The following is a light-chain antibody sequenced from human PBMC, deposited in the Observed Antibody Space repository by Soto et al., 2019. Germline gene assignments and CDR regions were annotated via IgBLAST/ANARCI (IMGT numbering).Light chain of an antibody. Sequence: QSVLTQPPSVSGAPGQRVTISCTGSSPNIGAGYDVHWYQQLPGTAPKLLIYGNSNRPSGVPDRFSGSKSGTSASLAITGLQAEDEADYYCQSYDSRLSGVVFGGGTKLTVL. J-gene: IGLJ2*01. CDR2: GNS. CDR3: QSYDSRLSGVV. CDR1: SPNIGAGYD. V-gene: IGLV1-40*01.